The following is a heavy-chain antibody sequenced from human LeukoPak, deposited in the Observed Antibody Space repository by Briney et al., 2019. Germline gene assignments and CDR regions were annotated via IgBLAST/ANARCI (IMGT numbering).Heavy chain of an antibody. V-gene: IGHV1-24*01. CDR3: ATDIGPAVITPFDY. J-gene: IGHJ4*02. CDR1: GYTLTGLS. CDR2: FNPEDGET. D-gene: IGHD3-16*01. Sequence: ASVKVSCKVSGYTLTGLSMRWVRQAPGQGLEWMGCFNPEDGETNYAQKFQGRVTMTADTSTDTAYMELSSLRSEDTAVYYWATDIGPAVITPFDYGGQGTLVTVS.